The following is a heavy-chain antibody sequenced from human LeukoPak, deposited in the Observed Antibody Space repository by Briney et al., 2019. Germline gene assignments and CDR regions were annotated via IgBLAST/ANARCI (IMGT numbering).Heavy chain of an antibody. Sequence: ASVKVSCKASGYTFNNYDVNWVRQATGRSLEWMGWMNPKSNNRGYAQKFQGRVTITTDTSISTVYMELSSLRSEDTAVYYCAKETASNFGGAVDYWGQGTRVTVSS. CDR2: MNPKSNNR. CDR1: GYTFNNYD. CDR3: AKETASNFGGAVDY. V-gene: IGHV1-8*03. J-gene: IGHJ4*02. D-gene: IGHD3-10*01.